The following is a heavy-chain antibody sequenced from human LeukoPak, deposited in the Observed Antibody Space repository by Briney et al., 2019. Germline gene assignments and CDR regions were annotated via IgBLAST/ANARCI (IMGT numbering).Heavy chain of an antibody. Sequence: AGGSLRLSCAASGFTFSNYWMHWVRQAPGKGLVWVSRIKSDGSGTSYADSVKGRFTISRDNAKNTLYLQMNSLRAEDTALYYCARGYCSGGSCYNWGAFDIWGQGTMVTVSS. V-gene: IGHV3-74*01. J-gene: IGHJ3*02. CDR1: GFTFSNYW. D-gene: IGHD2-15*01. CDR2: IKSDGSGT. CDR3: ARGYCSGGSCYNWGAFDI.